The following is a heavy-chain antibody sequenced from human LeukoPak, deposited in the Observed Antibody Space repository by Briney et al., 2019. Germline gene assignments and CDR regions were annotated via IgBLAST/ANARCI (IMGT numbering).Heavy chain of an antibody. D-gene: IGHD3-22*01. Sequence: GASVKVSCKASGYTFTSYGISWVRQAPGQGLEWMGWISAYNGNTNYAQKLQGRVTMTTDTSTSTAYMELRSLRSDDTAVYYCARGKTYYYDSSGYYTYFDYWGQGTLVTVSS. V-gene: IGHV1-18*01. CDR1: GYTFTSYG. CDR3: ARGKTYYYDSSGYYTYFDY. CDR2: ISAYNGNT. J-gene: IGHJ4*02.